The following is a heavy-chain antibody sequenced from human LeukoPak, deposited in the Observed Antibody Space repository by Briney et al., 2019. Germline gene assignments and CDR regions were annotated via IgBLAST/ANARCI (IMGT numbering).Heavy chain of an antibody. CDR1: GFTFSSYS. J-gene: IGHJ6*03. D-gene: IGHD2-2*01. V-gene: IGHV3-21*01. CDR3: ARDKLAHEVVVVPAAIDYYYYYYMDV. Sequence: GGSLRLSCAASGFTFSSYSMNWVRQAPGKGLEWVSSISSSSSYIYYADSVKGRFTISRDNAKNSLYLQMNSLRAEDTAVYYCARDKLAHEVVVVPAAIDYYYYYYMDVWGKGTTVTVSS. CDR2: ISSSSSYI.